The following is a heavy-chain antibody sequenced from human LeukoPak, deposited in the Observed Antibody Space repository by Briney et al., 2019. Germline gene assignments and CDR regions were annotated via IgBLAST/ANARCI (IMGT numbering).Heavy chain of an antibody. J-gene: IGHJ4*02. Sequence: ASVKVSCKASGYTFTSYGISWVRQAPGQGLEWMGGIIPIFGTANYAQKFQGRVAITADEFTSTAYMELSSLRSEDTAVYYCARGGFVVVTASSYYFDYWGQGTLVTVSS. CDR3: ARGGFVVVTASSYYFDY. CDR2: IIPIFGTA. CDR1: GYTFTSYG. V-gene: IGHV1-69*13. D-gene: IGHD2-21*02.